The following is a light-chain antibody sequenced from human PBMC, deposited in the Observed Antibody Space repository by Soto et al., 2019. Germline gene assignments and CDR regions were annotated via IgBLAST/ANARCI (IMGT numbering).Light chain of an antibody. CDR3: LQHRSFPWT. CDR2: SAS. J-gene: IGKJ1*01. CDR1: QDIRSD. V-gene: IGKV1-17*01. Sequence: DIQMTQSPSSLSASVGDRVIITCRASQDIRSDLSWYQLKPGKAPRRLIYSASNLYSGVPSTFSGSGSETEFTLTITSLQPDDFATYFCLQHRSFPWTFGQGTKVEIK.